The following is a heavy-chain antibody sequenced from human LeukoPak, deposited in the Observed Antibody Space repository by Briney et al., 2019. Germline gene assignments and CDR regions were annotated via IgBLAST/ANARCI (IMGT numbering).Heavy chain of an antibody. V-gene: IGHV4-34*01. D-gene: IGHD3-3*01. J-gene: IGHJ6*02. CDR1: GGSVRGYY. Sequence: SETLSLTCAVYGGSVRGYYWSWIRQPPGKGLQWIGEINHSGSTNYNPSLKSRVTISLDTSKNQFSLKLTSVTGADTAVYYCTRSLGVVIHGGMDVWGQGTTVTVSS. CDR3: TRSLGVVIHGGMDV. CDR2: INHSGST.